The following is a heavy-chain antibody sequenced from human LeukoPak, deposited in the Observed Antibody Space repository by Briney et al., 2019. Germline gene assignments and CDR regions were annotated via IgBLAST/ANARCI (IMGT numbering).Heavy chain of an antibody. V-gene: IGHV4-59*01. CDR2: IYYSGST. CDR3: ARGIAAESYYYYYMDV. CDR1: GGSISSYY. D-gene: IGHD6-13*01. J-gene: IGHJ6*03. Sequence: PSETLSLTCTVSGGSISSYYWSWIRQPPGKGLEWIGYIYYSGSTNYNPSLKSRVTISVDTSKNQFSLKLSSVTAADTAVYYCARGIAAESYYYYYMDVWGKGTTVTVSS.